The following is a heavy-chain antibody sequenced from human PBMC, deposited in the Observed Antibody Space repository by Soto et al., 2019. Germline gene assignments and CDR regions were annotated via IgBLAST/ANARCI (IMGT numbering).Heavy chain of an antibody. J-gene: IGHJ5*02. CDR2: IIPIFGTA. CDR1: GGTFSSYA. CDR3: ARDQSLGYDSSGYYAYNWFDP. D-gene: IGHD3-22*01. Sequence: SVKVSCKASGGTFSSYAISWVRQAPGQGLEWMGGIIPIFGTANYAQKFQGRVTITADESTSTAYMELSSLRSEDTAVYYCARDQSLGYDSSGYYAYNWFDPWGQGTLGTSPQ. V-gene: IGHV1-69*13.